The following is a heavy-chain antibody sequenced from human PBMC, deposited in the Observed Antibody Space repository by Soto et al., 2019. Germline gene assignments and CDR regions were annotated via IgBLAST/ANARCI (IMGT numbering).Heavy chain of an antibody. CDR1: GYTFTSYA. Sequence: ASVKVSCKASGYTFTSYAMHWVRQAPGQRLEWMGWINAGNGNTKYSQKFQGRVTITRDTSASTAYMELSSLRSEDTAVYYCARDLRLVHYFDYWGQGTLVTVSS. J-gene: IGHJ4*02. V-gene: IGHV1-3*01. CDR3: ARDLRLVHYFDY. CDR2: INAGNGNT. D-gene: IGHD6-19*01.